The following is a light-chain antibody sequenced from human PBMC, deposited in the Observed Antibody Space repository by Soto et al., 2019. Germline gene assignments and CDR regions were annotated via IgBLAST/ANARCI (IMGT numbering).Light chain of an antibody. V-gene: IGKV1-5*03. CDR3: QHYGSYRT. CDR2: KAS. Sequence: DIQMTQSPSTVSAYVGDSVTITCRASQSITTWLAWYQQRPGKAPKLLIYKASSLESGVPSRFSGSASGTEFTLTISSLQPEDFATYYCQHYGSYRTFGQGTKVDIK. CDR1: QSITTW. J-gene: IGKJ1*01.